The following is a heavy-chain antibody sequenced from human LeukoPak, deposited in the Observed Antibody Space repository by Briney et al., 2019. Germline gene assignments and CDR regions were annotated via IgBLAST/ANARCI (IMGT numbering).Heavy chain of an antibody. D-gene: IGHD2-15*01. V-gene: IGHV3-30*18. Sequence: PGRSLRLSCAASGFTFSSYGMHWVRQAPGKGLEWVAVISYDGSNKYYADSVKGRFTISSDNSKNTLYLQMNSLRAEDTAVYYCAKDGYCSGGSCYMLDYWGQGTLVTVSS. CDR3: AKDGYCSGGSCYMLDY. CDR1: GFTFSSYG. J-gene: IGHJ4*02. CDR2: ISYDGSNK.